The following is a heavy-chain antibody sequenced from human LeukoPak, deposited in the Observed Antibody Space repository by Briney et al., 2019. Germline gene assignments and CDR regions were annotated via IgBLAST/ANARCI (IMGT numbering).Heavy chain of an antibody. CDR3: TKEPIPVAGGYYFDY. CDR1: GFTFSSYG. CDR2: ISYAGSTE. V-gene: IGHV3-30*18. J-gene: IGHJ4*02. D-gene: IGHD6-19*01. Sequence: GGSLRLSCAASGFTFSSYGMHWVRQVPGKGLEWVAVISYAGSTEYYADSVKGRFTISRDNSKNTLYLQINSLRAEDTAVYYCTKEPIPVAGGYYFDYWGQGTLVTVSS.